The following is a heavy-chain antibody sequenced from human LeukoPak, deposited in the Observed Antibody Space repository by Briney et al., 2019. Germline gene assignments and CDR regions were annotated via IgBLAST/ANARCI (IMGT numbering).Heavy chain of an antibody. CDR2: IDHSGTT. D-gene: IGHD2-2*02. Sequence: SETLSLTCVVSGGSFSGYYWTWIRQPPGKGLEWIGEIDHSGTTNYNPSLKSRVTMSVDTSKNQFSLMVSSVTAADTAVYYCATGRNGVVPAPILGVGPWYNYHYMDVWGKGTTVTVSS. CDR1: GGSFSGYY. CDR3: ATGRNGVVPAPILGVGPWYNYHYMDV. J-gene: IGHJ6*03. V-gene: IGHV4-34*01.